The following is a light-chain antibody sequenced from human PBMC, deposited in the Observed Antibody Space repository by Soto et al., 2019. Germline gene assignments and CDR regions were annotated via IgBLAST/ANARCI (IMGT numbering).Light chain of an antibody. CDR1: QSVGSN. J-gene: IGKJ1*01. Sequence: EILLTQSPATLPVSTGERATLSCRASQSVGSNLAWFQQKPGQAPRLLIYGSSTRATGVPARFSGSGSGADFTLTISNLQSEDFAVYYCQHRFNWPWTFGQRANVDI. CDR2: GSS. V-gene: IGKV3-15*01. CDR3: QHRFNWPWT.